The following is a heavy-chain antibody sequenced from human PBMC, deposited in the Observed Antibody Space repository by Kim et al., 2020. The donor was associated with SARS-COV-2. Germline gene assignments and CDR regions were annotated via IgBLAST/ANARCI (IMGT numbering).Heavy chain of an antibody. V-gene: IGHV4-34*01. CDR3: ARVEEEGTDYGDYLDAFD. CDR2: INHSGST. CDR1: GGSFSGYY. D-gene: IGHD4-17*01. Sequence: SETLSLTCAVYGGSFSGYYWSWIRQPPGKGLEWIGEINHSGSTNYNPSLKSRVTISVDTSKNQFSLKLSSVTAADTAVYYCARVEEEGTDYGDYLDAFD. J-gene: IGHJ3*02.